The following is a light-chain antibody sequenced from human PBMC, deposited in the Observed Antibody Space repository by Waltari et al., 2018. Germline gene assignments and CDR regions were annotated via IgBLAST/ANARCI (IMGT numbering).Light chain of an antibody. J-gene: IGKJ1*01. CDR3: QQYYEWQT. Sequence: EIVMTQSPAVLSVSPGQRATLSCRASETVTKHLAWYQKKPGQAPRLPIYDVSTRAAGISARFSGSGSETEFTLTVTSLQSEDCAVYYCQQYYEWQTFGPGTKVEIK. CDR2: DVS. CDR1: ETVTKH. V-gene: IGKV3D-15*01.